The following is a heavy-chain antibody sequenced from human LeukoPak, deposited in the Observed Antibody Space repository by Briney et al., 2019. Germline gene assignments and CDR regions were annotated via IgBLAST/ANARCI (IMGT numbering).Heavy chain of an antibody. CDR1: GGSISSSSYY. D-gene: IGHD1-1*01. CDR3: ARGGTEGYYFDY. CDR2: IYYSGST. Sequence: SETLSLTCTVSGGSISSSSYYWGWIRQPPGKGLEWIGSIYYSGSTYYNPSLKSRVTISVDTSKNQFSLKLSSVTAADTAVYYCARGGTEGYYFDYWGQGTLVTVSS. V-gene: IGHV4-39*01. J-gene: IGHJ4*02.